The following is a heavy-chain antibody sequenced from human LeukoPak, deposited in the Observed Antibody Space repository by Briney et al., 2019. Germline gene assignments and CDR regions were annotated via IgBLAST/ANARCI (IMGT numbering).Heavy chain of an antibody. CDR3: ARSDWFDP. V-gene: IGHV3-74*01. Sequence: GGSLRLSCVASGFTLSSYWMHWVRQAPGKGLVWVSRSKGDGSGTSYADSVKGRFTISRDNTKNTLYLQMNSLRAEDTAVYYCARSDWFDPWGQGTLVTVSS. CDR1: GFTLSSYW. CDR2: SKGDGSGT. J-gene: IGHJ5*02.